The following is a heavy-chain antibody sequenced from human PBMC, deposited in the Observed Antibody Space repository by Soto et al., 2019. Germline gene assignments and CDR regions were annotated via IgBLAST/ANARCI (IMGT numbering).Heavy chain of an antibody. CDR3: ARINYDRSGYSDY. CDR1: GGTFSSYA. V-gene: IGHV1-69*06. D-gene: IGHD3-22*01. CDR2: IIPIFGTA. Sequence: QVQLVQSGAEVKKPGSSVKVSCKASGGTFSSYAISWVRQAPGQGLEWMGGIIPIFGTANYAQKFQGRVTNTADKSTSTAYMELSSLRSEETAVYYCARINYDRSGYSDYWGQGTLVTVSS. J-gene: IGHJ4*02.